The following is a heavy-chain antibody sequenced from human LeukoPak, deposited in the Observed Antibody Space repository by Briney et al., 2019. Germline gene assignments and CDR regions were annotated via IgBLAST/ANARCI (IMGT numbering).Heavy chain of an antibody. CDR3: ASFVWLPFDY. CDR1: GYTLTELS. V-gene: IGHV1-69*13. J-gene: IGHJ4*02. CDR2: IIPIFGTA. D-gene: IGHD5-12*01. Sequence: SVKVSCKVSGYTLTELSMHWVRQAPGQGLEWMGGIIPIFGTANYAQKFQGRVTITADESTSTAYMELSSLRSEDTAVYYCASFVWLPFDYWGQGTLVTVSS.